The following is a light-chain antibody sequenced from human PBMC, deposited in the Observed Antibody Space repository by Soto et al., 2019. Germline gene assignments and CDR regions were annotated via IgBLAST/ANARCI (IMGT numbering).Light chain of an antibody. CDR3: QQRSSSPRT. Sequence: EIVLTQSPGTLSLSPGERATLSCRASQSLTNSRLAWYQQKPGQAPKVLIYGGSNRATGIPDRFSGSGSGTDFTLTISRLEPEDFAVYYCQQRSSSPRTFGQGTKLEIK. CDR1: QSLTNSR. V-gene: IGKV3-20*01. J-gene: IGKJ2*01. CDR2: GGS.